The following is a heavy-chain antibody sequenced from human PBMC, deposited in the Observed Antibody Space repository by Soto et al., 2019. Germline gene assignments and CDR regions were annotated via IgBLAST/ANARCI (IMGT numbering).Heavy chain of an antibody. D-gene: IGHD2-21*02. CDR2: ISGSGGSK. CDR3: ASLGTGGGDYLHYYYYYIDV. J-gene: IGHJ6*03. V-gene: IGHV3-23*01. CDR1: GFTFSSYA. Sequence: GGSLRLSCAASGFTFSSYAMSWVRQAPGKGLEWVSAISGSGGSKYYADSVKGRFTISRANSKNTLYLQMNSLTAADTAVYYCASLGTGGGDYLHYYYYYIDVWGKGTTVTVSS.